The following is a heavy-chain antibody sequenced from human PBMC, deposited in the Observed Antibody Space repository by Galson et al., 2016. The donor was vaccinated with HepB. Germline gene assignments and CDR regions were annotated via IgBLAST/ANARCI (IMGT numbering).Heavy chain of an antibody. CDR2: IAGSGATT. CDR3: AKGLYGDYSYFDD. J-gene: IGHJ4*02. D-gene: IGHD4-17*01. CDR1: GFTFNIYA. V-gene: IGHV3-23*01. Sequence: SLRLSCAASGFTFNIYAMSWVRQAPGKGLEWVAAIAGSGATTNYADSVKGRFTISRDNSKNTLYLQMNSLRAEDTAVYYCAKGLYGDYSYFDDWGQGTLVTGSS.